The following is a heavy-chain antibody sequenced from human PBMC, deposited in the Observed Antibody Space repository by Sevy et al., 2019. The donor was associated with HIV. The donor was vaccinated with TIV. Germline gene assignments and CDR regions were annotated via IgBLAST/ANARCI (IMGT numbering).Heavy chain of an antibody. CDR3: ARMPTVAGFPGWFDP. V-gene: IGHV4-59*01. Sequence: SETLSLTCTVSGGSISSYYWSWIRQPPGKGLEWIGNIYYSGSTNYNPSLKSRVTISVDTSKNQFSLKLSSVTAADTAVYSCARMPTVAGFPGWFDPWGQGTLVTVSS. CDR1: GGSISSYY. D-gene: IGHD2-15*01. CDR2: IYYSGST. J-gene: IGHJ5*02.